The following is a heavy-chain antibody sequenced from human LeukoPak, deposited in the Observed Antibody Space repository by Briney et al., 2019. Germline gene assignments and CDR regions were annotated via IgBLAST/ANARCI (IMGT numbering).Heavy chain of an antibody. CDR2: IDRDGRVQ. Sequence: GGSLRLSCTASGFTTHYWLNWVRQSPGKGLEWVANIDRDGRVQHYVDSVKGRFTISRDNAKNSLHLEMNSLRAEDTAIYYCARATASNWFDPWGQGTLVTVSS. D-gene: IGHD2-21*01. J-gene: IGHJ5*02. CDR3: ARATASNWFDP. V-gene: IGHV3-7*01. CDR1: GFTTHYW.